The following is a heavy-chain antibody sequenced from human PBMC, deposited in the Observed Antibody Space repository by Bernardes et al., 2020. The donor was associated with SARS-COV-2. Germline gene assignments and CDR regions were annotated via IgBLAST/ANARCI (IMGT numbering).Heavy chain of an antibody. V-gene: IGHV3-33*06. D-gene: IGHD3-10*01. J-gene: IGHJ3*01. Sequence: GGSLRLSCAASGFTFSSYGMHWVRQAPGKGLEWVAVIWFHGDNKFYADSVKGRFTVSRDNSKNILYLQMNSLRAEDTAVYYCAKPEGEYGFGHIDVWGHGTMVTVSS. CDR1: GFTFSSYG. CDR3: AKPEGEYGFGHIDV. CDR2: IWFHGDNK.